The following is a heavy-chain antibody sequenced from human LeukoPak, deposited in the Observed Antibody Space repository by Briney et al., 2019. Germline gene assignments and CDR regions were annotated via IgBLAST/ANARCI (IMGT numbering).Heavy chain of an antibody. CDR2: IDHLGGT. D-gene: IGHD2-2*01. V-gene: IGHV4-34*01. CDR1: GGSFSGYY. J-gene: IGHJ5*02. CDR3: ATGGRGIPAARRFKAGNWFDP. Sequence: SETLSLTCAVYGGSFSGYYWSWIRQPPGKGLEWIGEIDHLGGTNYNPSLKSRVTISLDTSKNQFSLKLSSATAADTAVYYCATGGRGIPAARRFKAGNWFDPWGQGTLVIVSS.